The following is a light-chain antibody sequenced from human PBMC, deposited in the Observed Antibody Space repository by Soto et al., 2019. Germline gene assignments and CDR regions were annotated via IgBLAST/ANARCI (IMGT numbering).Light chain of an antibody. CDR2: GAS. V-gene: IGKV3-15*01. CDR1: QSVSGS. Sequence: EIVMTQSPATLSVSPGERATLSCRASQSVSGSLAWYQQKPGQAPRLLSYGASTRATGIPARFSGSGSGTEFTLTISSLQSEDFAVYYCQQYNDWPPWTFGQGTKVESK. J-gene: IGKJ1*01. CDR3: QQYNDWPPWT.